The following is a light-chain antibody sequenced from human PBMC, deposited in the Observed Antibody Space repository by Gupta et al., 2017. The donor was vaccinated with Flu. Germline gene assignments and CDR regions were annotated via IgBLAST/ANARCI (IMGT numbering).Light chain of an antibody. CDR1: RAIANY. CDR3: QQYDIVPFT. CDR2: GAS. Sequence: DIQMTQSPSSLSASVGDRVTISCRASRAIANYLNWFQQKPGKAPKLLISGASNLETGVPSRFSGSGSGTDFTFIISSLQPEDTATYFCQQYDIVPFTFGPGTKVGIK. J-gene: IGKJ3*01. V-gene: IGKV1-33*01.